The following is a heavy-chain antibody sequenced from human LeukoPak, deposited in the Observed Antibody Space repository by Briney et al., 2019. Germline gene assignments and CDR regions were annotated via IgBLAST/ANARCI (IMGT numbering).Heavy chain of an antibody. Sequence: PGGSLRLSCAASGFTFSSYSMNWVRQAPGKGLGWVSYISSSSRTIYYADSVKGRFTISRDNAKNSLYLQMNSLRDEDTAVYYCARDLGTVVRGFYDPWGQGTLVTVSS. D-gene: IGHD3-10*01. CDR2: ISSSSRTI. J-gene: IGHJ5*02. CDR3: ARDLGTVVRGFYDP. V-gene: IGHV3-48*02. CDR1: GFTFSSYS.